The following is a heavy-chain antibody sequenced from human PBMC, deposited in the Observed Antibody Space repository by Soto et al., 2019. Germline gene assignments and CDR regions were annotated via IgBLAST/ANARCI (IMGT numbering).Heavy chain of an antibody. Sequence: GGSLRLSCAASGFPFDAYTMHWVRQGPGKGPQWISLISWDGGRRLYSDSVKGRFTISRDNAKNSLYLQMNSLRAEDTAVYYCASSSGSGSYYHIYYYYGMDVWGQGTTVTVSS. CDR1: GFPFDAYT. CDR2: ISWDGGRR. V-gene: IGHV3-43*01. CDR3: ASSSGSGSYYHIYYYYGMDV. J-gene: IGHJ6*02. D-gene: IGHD3-10*01.